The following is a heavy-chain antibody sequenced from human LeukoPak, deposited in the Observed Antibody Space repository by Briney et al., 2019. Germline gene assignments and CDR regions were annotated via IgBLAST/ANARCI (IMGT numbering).Heavy chain of an antibody. CDR1: GGSINNYV. Sequence: SETLSLTCTVSGGSINNYVLIWIRQPAGKRLEWIGRIFSSGTTNYNPSLKSRATMSVDTSKNQFSLKLSSATAADTAVYYCARDRGSDGSDQLDPWGQGTLVTVSS. D-gene: IGHD3-10*01. V-gene: IGHV4-4*07. CDR2: IFSSGTT. CDR3: ARDRGSDGSDQLDP. J-gene: IGHJ5*02.